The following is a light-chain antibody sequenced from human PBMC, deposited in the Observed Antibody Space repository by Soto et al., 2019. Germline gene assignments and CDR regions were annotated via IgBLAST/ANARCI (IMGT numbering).Light chain of an antibody. V-gene: IGLV1-40*01. CDR3: QSYDSSLSVIV. J-gene: IGLJ1*01. CDR1: SSNIGAGYD. Sequence: QSVMTQPPSVSGAPGQRVTISCTGTSSNIGAGYDVHWYQQLPGTAPKLLIYGNSNRPSGVPDRFSGSKSGTSASLAITGLQADDEADYYCQSYDSSLSVIVFGTGTKVTVL. CDR2: GNS.